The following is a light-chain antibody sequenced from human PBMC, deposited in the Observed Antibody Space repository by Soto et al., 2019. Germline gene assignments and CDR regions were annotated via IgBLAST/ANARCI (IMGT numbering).Light chain of an antibody. J-gene: IGKJ5*01. CDR2: GAS. CDR1: QSLTSSY. V-gene: IGKV3-20*01. CDR3: QQHGTSPIT. Sequence: VLTQSPDTLSLSPGNRATLSCRASQSLTSSYIAWYQVKPGQTPRLLVYGASSRATGIPDRFSGSGSGTDFTLTISRLEPEDFAVYYCQQHGTSPITFGQGTRLEIK.